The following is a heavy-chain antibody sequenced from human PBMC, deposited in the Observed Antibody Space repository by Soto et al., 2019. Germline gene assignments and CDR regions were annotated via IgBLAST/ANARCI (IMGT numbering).Heavy chain of an antibody. V-gene: IGHV4-39*01. CDR2: IYYNGST. D-gene: IGHD5-18*01. CDR3: ARLEGYSYGLPDY. Sequence: SETLSLTCTVSGGSISSSSYYWGWIRQPPGKGLEWIGSIYYNGSTYSNPSLKSRVTISVDTSKNQFSLMLSSVTAADTAVYYCARLEGYSYGLPDYWGQGTLVTVSS. J-gene: IGHJ4*02. CDR1: GGSISSSSYY.